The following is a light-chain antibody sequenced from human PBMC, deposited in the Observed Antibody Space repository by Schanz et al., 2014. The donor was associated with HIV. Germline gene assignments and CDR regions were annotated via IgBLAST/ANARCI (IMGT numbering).Light chain of an antibody. J-gene: IGLJ7*01. CDR1: SSDIGTYNY. CDR2: GVD. CDR3: SSYTSGGTPVV. V-gene: IGLV2-14*03. Sequence: QSALTQPASVSGSPGQSITISCIGTSSDIGTYNYVSWYQQLPGKAPKLVISGVDYRPSGVSSRFSGSKSGSAASLTISGLQAEDEADYFCSSYTSGGTPVVFGGGTQLTVL.